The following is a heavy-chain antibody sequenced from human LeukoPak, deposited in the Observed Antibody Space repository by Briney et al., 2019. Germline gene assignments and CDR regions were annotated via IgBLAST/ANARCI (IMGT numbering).Heavy chain of an antibody. CDR2: ITPFNGNT. CDR3: ARYDSSDLNWFDP. Sequence: ASVKVSCKASGYTFTYRYLHWVRQAPRQALEWMGWITPFNGNTNYAQKFQDRVTITRDRSMSTAYMELSSLRSEDTAMYYCARYDSSDLNWFDPWGQGTLVTVSS. D-gene: IGHD3-22*01. CDR1: GYTFTYRY. V-gene: IGHV1-45*03. J-gene: IGHJ5*02.